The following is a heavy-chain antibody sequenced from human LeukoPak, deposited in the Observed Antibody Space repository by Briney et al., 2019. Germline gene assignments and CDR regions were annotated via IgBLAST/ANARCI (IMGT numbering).Heavy chain of an antibody. V-gene: IGHV4-59*08. Sequence: SETLSLTCIVSGDSFNGYYWSWIRQSPGKGLEWIGYIHNSGRTNYNPSLKSRVTGFVDTSKNQVSLRLSSVTAADTAVYYCARHGTISSESYFDYWGQGALVTVSS. CDR3: ARHGTISSESYFDY. D-gene: IGHD1-14*01. CDR2: IHNSGRT. CDR1: GDSFNGYY. J-gene: IGHJ4*02.